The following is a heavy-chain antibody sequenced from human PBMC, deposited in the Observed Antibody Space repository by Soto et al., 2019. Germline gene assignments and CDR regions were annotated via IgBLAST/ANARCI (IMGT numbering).Heavy chain of an antibody. CDR3: ARLDSDTAMVTWWLAP. Sequence: GEALNVCXTGSGYSFTWYGIGWVRQMPGKGLEWMGIIYPGDSDTRYSPSFQGQVTISADKSISTAYLQWSSLKASDTAMYYCARLDSDTAMVTWWLAPWGQGTLVPVSS. CDR2: IYPGDSDT. CDR1: GYSFTWYG. J-gene: IGHJ5*02. D-gene: IGHD5-18*01. V-gene: IGHV5-51*01.